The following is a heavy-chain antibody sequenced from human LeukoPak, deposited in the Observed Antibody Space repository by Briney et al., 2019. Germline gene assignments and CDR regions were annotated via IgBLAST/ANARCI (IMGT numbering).Heavy chain of an antibody. CDR2: IFHTGLT. V-gene: IGHV4-30-2*01. CDR1: GGSISSGDYR. J-gene: IGHJ4*02. Sequence: SETPSLTCAVSGGSISSGDYRWSWIRQPPGKGLEWIGYIFHTGLTSYNPSLKSRVTISVEMSKNQLSLKLSSVAAADTAVYYCARDISGFAEVDYWGQGTLVTVSS. CDR3: ARDISGFAEVDY. D-gene: IGHD1-14*01.